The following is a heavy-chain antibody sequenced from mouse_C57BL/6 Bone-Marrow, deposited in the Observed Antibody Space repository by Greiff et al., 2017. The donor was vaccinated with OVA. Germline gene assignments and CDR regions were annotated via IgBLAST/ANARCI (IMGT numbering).Heavy chain of an antibody. V-gene: IGHV5-4*01. CDR1: GFTFSSYA. CDR2: ISDGGSYT. J-gene: IGHJ2*01. CDR3: ARIYYDYDDY. Sequence: EVQRVESGGGLVKPGGSLKLSCAASGFTFSSYAMSWVRQTPEKRLEWVATISDGGSYTYYPDNVKGRFTISRDNAKNNLYLQMSHLKSEDTAMYYCARIYYDYDDYWGQGTTLTVSS. D-gene: IGHD2-4*01.